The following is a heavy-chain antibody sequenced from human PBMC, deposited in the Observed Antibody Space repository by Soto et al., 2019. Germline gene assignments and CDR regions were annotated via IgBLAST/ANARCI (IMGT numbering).Heavy chain of an antibody. CDR1: GFTVSSYG. J-gene: IGHJ6*02. CDR3: ARDNEGHGMDV. CDR2: ISYDGSNK. V-gene: IGHV3-30-3*01. D-gene: IGHD1-1*01. Sequence: QVQRVESGGGVVQPGRSLRLSCAASGFTVSSYGMHWVRQAPGKGLEWVAVISYDGSNKYYADSVKGRFTISRDNSKNTLYLQMNSLRAEDTAVYYCARDNEGHGMDVWGQGTTVTVSS.